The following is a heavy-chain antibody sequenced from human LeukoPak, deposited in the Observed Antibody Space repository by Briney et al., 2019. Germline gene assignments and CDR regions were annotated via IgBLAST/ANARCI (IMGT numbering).Heavy chain of an antibody. CDR1: GGSFSGYS. D-gene: IGHD3-9*01. V-gene: IGHV4-30-2*01. J-gene: IGHJ6*02. Sequence: SETLSLTCAVYGGSFSGYSWSWIRQPPGKGLEWIGYIYHSGSTYYNPSLKSRVTISVDRSKNQFSLKLSSVTAADTAVYYCARVAEGYDILTGYYYYYGMDVWGQGTTVTVSS. CDR3: ARVAEGYDILTGYYYYYGMDV. CDR2: IYHSGST.